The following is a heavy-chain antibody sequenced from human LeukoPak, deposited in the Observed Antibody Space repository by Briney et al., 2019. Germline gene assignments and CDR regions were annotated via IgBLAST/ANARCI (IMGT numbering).Heavy chain of an antibody. V-gene: IGHV4-59*01. CDR2: IHYRGST. J-gene: IGHJ4*02. CDR1: GGSISSYY. Sequence: SETLSLTCTVSGGSISSYYWSWIRQSPGEGLEWIGYIHYRGSTNYNPSLKSRVTISVDTSKNQFSLKLSPLTAADTAVYYCARSVLGYSYGLYIDYWGQGTLVTVSS. D-gene: IGHD5-18*01. CDR3: ARSVLGYSYGLYIDY.